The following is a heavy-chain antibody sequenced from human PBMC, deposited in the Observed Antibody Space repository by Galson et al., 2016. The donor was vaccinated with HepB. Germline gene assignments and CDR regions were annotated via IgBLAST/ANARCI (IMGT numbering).Heavy chain of an antibody. V-gene: IGHV4-38-2*02. J-gene: IGHJ3*01. CDR3: ARTVLPASIGGPFDF. Sequence: ETLSLTCTVSSFSIRNGHYWGWMRQTPGKGLEWIGSVYRSGSSYYNPSLRSRLTISVDTAKNHFSLSLTSVTHADSAVYYCARTVLPASIGGPFDFWGPGTLITVSS. CDR1: SFSIRNGHY. D-gene: IGHD2-15*01. CDR2: VYRSGSS.